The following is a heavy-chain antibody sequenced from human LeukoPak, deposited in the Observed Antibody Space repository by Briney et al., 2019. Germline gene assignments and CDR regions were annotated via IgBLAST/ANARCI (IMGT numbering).Heavy chain of an antibody. CDR1: GGSISSYY. D-gene: IGHD3-22*01. CDR2: IYYSGST. J-gene: IGHJ3*02. Sequence: ASETLSLTCTVSGGSISSYYWSWIRQPPGKGLEWIGYIYYSGSTNYNPSLKSRVTISVDTSKNQFSLKLSSVTAADTAVYYCAREIDYYDSSGLGDAFDIWGQGTMVTVSS. CDR3: AREIDYYDSSGLGDAFDI. V-gene: IGHV4-59*01.